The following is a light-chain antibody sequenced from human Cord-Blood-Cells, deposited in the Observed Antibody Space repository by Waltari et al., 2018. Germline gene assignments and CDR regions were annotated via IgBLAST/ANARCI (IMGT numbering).Light chain of an antibody. V-gene: IGKV1-39*01. J-gene: IGKJ1*01. CDR1: QSISSY. CDR3: QQSYSTPRT. CDR2: AAS. Sequence: DIQMTQSPSSLSASVGDRVPITCRANQSISSYLNWDQQKPGKAPKRLIYAASSLQSGLQPSFSGSGSGTYFTLTISSLQPEDFATYYCQQSYSTPRTFGQGTKVEIK.